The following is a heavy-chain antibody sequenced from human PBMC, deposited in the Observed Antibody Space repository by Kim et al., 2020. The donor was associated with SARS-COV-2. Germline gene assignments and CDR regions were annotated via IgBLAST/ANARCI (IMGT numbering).Heavy chain of an antibody. CDR3: ARLNSGSYYYYFDY. V-gene: IGHV1-24*01. Sequence: AQKFQGRVTMTEDTSTATAYMELSSLRSEDTAVYYCARLNSGSYYYYFDYWGQGTLVTVSS. D-gene: IGHD3-10*01. J-gene: IGHJ4*02.